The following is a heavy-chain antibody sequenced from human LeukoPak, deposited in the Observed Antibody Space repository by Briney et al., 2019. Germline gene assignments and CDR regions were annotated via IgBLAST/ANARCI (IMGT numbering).Heavy chain of an antibody. CDR3: CRVHFTAAGDY. CDR2: ISAYNGTT. CDR1: GYTFTSYG. Sequence: ASVKVSCKASGYTFTSYGISWVRQAPGQGLEWMGWISAYNGTTNYAQKLQGRVTMTTDTATSTAYMELRSTRSDDAAAYYLCRVHFTAAGDYWGQGTLVTVSS. V-gene: IGHV1-18*01. D-gene: IGHD6-13*01. J-gene: IGHJ4*02.